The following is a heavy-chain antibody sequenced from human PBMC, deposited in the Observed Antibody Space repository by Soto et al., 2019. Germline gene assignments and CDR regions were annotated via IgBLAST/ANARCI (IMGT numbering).Heavy chain of an antibody. CDR2: IYYSGST. CDR1: GGSISSGGYY. J-gene: IGHJ6*02. V-gene: IGHV4-31*03. D-gene: IGHD1-26*01. CDR3: ARDLPYSGKRMDV. Sequence: PSETLSLTCTVSGGSISSGGYYWSWIRQHPGKGLEWIGYIYYSGSTYYNPSLKSRVTISVDTSKNQFSLKLSSVTAADTAVYYCARDLPYSGKRMDVWGQGTTVTVSS.